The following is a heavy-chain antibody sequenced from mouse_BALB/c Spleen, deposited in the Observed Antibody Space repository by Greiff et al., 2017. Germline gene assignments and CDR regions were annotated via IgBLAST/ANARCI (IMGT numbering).Heavy chain of an antibody. D-gene: IGHD2-1*01. V-gene: IGHV5-6*02. Sequence: DVKLVESGGDLVKPGGSLKLSCAASGFTFSSYGMSWVRQTPDKRLEWVATISSGGSYTYYPDSVKGRFTISRDNAKNTLYLQMSSLKSEDTAMYYCARHGELGGNYLFAYWGQGTLVTVSA. CDR3: ARHGELGGNYLFAY. CDR2: ISSGGSYT. J-gene: IGHJ3*01. CDR1: GFTFSSYG.